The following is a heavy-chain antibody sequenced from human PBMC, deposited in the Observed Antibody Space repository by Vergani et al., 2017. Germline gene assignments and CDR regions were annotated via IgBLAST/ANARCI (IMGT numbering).Heavy chain of an antibody. CDR1: GGSVSSSSYY. D-gene: IGHD4-17*01. CDR2: IYYSGST. V-gene: IGHV4-39*02. J-gene: IGHJ3*02. CDR3: ARDTPSSTTVTSHDAFDI. Sequence: QLQLPESGPGLVKPSETLSLTCTVSGGSVSSSSYYWGWIRQPPGKGLEWIGSIYYSGSTYYNPSLKSRVTISVDTSKNQFSLKLSSVTAADTAVYYCARDTPSSTTVTSHDAFDIWGQGTMVTVSS.